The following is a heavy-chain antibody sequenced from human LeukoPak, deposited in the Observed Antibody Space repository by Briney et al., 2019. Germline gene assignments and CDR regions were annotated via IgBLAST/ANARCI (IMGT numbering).Heavy chain of an antibody. J-gene: IGHJ4*02. V-gene: IGHV4-34*01. D-gene: IGHD6-13*01. CDR3: ASIAAAAVY. CDR1: GGSFSGYY. CDR2: INHSGST. Sequence: SETLSLTCAVYGGSFSGYYWSWIRQPPGKGLEWIGEINHSGSTNYNPSLKSRVTISVDTSKNQFSLKLSSVTAADTAVYYCASIAAAAVYWGQGTLVTVSS.